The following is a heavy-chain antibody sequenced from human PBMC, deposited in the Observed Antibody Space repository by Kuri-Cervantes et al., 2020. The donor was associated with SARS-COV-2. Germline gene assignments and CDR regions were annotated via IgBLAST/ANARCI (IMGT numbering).Heavy chain of an antibody. CDR3: ASRPITMVRGVIKYYFDY. V-gene: IGHV4-39*01. Sequence: SETLSLTCTVSGGSISSSSYYWGWIRQPPGKGLEWIGSIYYSGSTYYNPSLKSRVTISVDTSKNQFSLKLSSVTAADTAVYYCASRPITMVRGVIKYYFDYWGQGTLVTVSS. D-gene: IGHD3-10*01. CDR2: IYYSGST. CDR1: GGSISSSSYY. J-gene: IGHJ4*02.